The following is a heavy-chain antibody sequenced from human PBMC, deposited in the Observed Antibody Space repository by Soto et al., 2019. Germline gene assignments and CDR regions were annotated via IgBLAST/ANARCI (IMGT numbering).Heavy chain of an antibody. D-gene: IGHD3-22*01. J-gene: IGHJ5*02. Sequence: QVQLVESGGGVVQPGRSLRLSCAASGFTFSSYAMHWVRQAPGKGLEWVAVISYDGSNKYYADSVKGRFTISRDNSKNTLYLQMNSLRAEDTAVYYCARDGPLRIVVVTAWVRGWFDPWGQGTLVTVSS. CDR2: ISYDGSNK. V-gene: IGHV3-30-3*01. CDR1: GFTFSSYA. CDR3: ARDGPLRIVVVTAWVRGWFDP.